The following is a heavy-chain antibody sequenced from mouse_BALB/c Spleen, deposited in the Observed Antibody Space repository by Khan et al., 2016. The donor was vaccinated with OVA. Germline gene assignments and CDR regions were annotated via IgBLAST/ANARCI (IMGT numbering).Heavy chain of an antibody. CDR2: IFPGSVSI. CDR1: GYTFSSYW. J-gene: IGHJ3*01. Sequence: QVQLQQSGGDLMKPGASVKISCKATGYTFSSYWIEWVKQRPGHGLEWIGQIFPGSVSITYNEKFKGKATFTADTSSTTAYMQLSSLTSEDSAVDYCARGGYGGFAFWGQGTLVTVSA. D-gene: IGHD2-2*01. V-gene: IGHV1-9*01. CDR3: ARGGYGGFAF.